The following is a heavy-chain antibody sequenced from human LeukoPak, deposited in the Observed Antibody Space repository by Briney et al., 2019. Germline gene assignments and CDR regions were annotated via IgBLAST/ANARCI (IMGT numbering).Heavy chain of an antibody. CDR2: ISSSSSYI. D-gene: IGHD6-13*01. J-gene: IGHJ5*02. CDR1: GFTFSHYS. Sequence: TGGSLRLSCAASGFTFSHYSMNWVRQAPGKGLEWVSSISSSSSYIHYADSVKGRFTISRDNAKNSVYLQMNSLRAEDTAVYYCARDSRGQQLVPNWFDPWGQGTLVTVSS. V-gene: IGHV3-21*01. CDR3: ARDSRGQQLVPNWFDP.